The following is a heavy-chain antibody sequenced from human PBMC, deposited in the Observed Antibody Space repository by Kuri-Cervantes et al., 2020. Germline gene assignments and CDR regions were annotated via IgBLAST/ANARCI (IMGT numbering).Heavy chain of an antibody. CDR3: ARGVTMVRVNMDV. J-gene: IGHJ6*03. CDR2: IYYSGST. V-gene: IGHV4-59*01. D-gene: IGHD3-10*01. Sequence: GSLRLSCAASGFTFDDYAMHWVRQAPGKGLEWIGYIYYSGSTNYNPSLKSRVTISVDTSKNQFSLKLSSVTAADTAVYYCARGVTMVRVNMDVWGKGTTVTVSS. CDR1: GFTFDDYA.